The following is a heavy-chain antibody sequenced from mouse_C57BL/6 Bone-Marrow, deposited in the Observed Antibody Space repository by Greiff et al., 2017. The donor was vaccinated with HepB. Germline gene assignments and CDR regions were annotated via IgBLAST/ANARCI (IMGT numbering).Heavy chain of an antibody. CDR1: GYAFSSSW. J-gene: IGHJ2*01. D-gene: IGHD2-2*01. V-gene: IGHV1-82*01. Sequence: VQLQQSGPELVKPGASVKISCKASGYAFSSSWMNWVKQRPGKGLEWIGRIYPGDGDTNYNGKFKGKATLTADKSSSTAYMQLSSLTSEDSAVYFCARCGGYRDYFDYWGQGTTLTVSS. CDR2: IYPGDGDT. CDR3: ARCGGYRDYFDY.